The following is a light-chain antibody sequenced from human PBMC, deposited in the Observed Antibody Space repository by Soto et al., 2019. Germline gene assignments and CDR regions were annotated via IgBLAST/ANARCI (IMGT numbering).Light chain of an antibody. CDR3: SAYAGSSVL. CDR1: SSDVGGYDY. CDR2: EVS. Sequence: QSALTQPASVSGSPGQSITISCTGTSSDVGGYDYVSWYQQYPVKAPKLMIFEVSNRPSGVSNRFSGSKSGNTASLTISGLQTEDEADYYCSAYAGSSVLFGGGAKLTVL. V-gene: IGLV2-14*01. J-gene: IGLJ2*01.